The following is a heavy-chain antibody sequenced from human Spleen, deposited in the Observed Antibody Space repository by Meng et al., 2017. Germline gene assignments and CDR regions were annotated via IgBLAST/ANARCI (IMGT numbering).Heavy chain of an antibody. D-gene: IGHD6-13*01. CDR2: INPKSGDT. J-gene: IGHJ4*02. CDR1: GYTFPDYW. CDR3: ARDEDISAAGKLFGDY. V-gene: IGHV1-2*06. Sequence: VQGGESGAEVKKPGASVKVSCKASGYTFPDYWLHWVRRAPGQGLEWMGRINPKSGDTHYAQRFQGRVTMTGDTSISTAYMELSGLRSDDTAMYYCARDEDISAAGKLFGDYWGQGTLVTVSS.